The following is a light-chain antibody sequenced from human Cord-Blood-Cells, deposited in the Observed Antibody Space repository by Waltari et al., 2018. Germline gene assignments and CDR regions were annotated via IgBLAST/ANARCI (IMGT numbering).Light chain of an antibody. CDR2: AAS. CDR3: QKYNSAPET. CDR1: QGISNY. V-gene: IGKV1-27*01. Sequence: DIQMTQSPSSLSASVGDRVTITCRASQGISNYLAWYQQKPGKVPKLLIYAASTLQSGVPSRVSGSGSWTDFTLTVSSLQPEDVATYYCQKYNSAPETFGQGTKVEIK. J-gene: IGKJ1*01.